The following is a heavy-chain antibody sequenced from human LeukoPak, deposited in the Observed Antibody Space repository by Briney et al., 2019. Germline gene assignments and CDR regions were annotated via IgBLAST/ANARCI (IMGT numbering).Heavy chain of an antibody. CDR1: GYTFTDYY. V-gene: IGHV1-2*02. CDR2: MKPLSGDS. CDR3: STEDKYCTSTTCGDF. Sequence: GASVKVSCKASGYTFTDYYVHWVRQAPGQGLEWMGYMKPLSGDSHYAQKFQDRVTMTRDTSTSTAYLELSGLTSDDTAVYYCSTEDKYCTSTTCGDFWGQGTLVTVSS. J-gene: IGHJ4*02. D-gene: IGHD2-2*01.